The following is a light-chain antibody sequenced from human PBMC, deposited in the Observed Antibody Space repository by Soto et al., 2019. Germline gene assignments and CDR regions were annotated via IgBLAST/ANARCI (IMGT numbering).Light chain of an antibody. CDR2: GAS. CDR1: QSVSSNY. J-gene: IGKJ1*01. Sequence: DSGLTLSPGALSLSPGERATLSCRAGQSVSSNYLAWYQQKPGQAPRLVIYGASSRATGIPDRFSGSGSGTDFTLTISRLEPEDFAVYYCQQYGISRWTFGQGTKVDIK. V-gene: IGKV3-20*01. CDR3: QQYGISRWT.